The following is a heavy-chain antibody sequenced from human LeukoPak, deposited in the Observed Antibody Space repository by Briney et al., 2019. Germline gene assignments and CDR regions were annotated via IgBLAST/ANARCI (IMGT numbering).Heavy chain of an antibody. D-gene: IGHD3-10*01. V-gene: IGHV3-53*05. CDR2: TYSGGNT. CDR3: AKSKYYYGSGSYPYYYYGMDV. CDR1: GFTVSSNC. Sequence: PGGSLRLSCAASGFTVSSNCMSWVRQAPGKGLEWVSVTYSGGNTYYADSVKGRFTISRDNSKNTLYLQMNSLRAEDTAVYCCAKSKYYYGSGSYPYYYYGMDVRGQGTTVTVSS. J-gene: IGHJ6*02.